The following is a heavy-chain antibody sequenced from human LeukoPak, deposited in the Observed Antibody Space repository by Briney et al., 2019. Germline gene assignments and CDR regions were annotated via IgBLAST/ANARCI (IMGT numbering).Heavy chain of an antibody. Sequence: PGGSLRLSCAASGFTFDDYDMSWVRQAPGKGLVWVSRINTDGSSTSYADSVKGRFTISRDNAKNTAYLQMNSLRAEDTAVYYCARVKVGSWDWFDPWGQGTLVAVSS. CDR2: INTDGSST. CDR3: ARVKVGSWDWFDP. J-gene: IGHJ5*02. D-gene: IGHD1-26*01. V-gene: IGHV3-74*01. CDR1: GFTFDDYD.